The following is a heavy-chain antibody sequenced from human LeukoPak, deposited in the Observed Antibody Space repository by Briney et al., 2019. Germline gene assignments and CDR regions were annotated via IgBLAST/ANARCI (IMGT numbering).Heavy chain of an antibody. V-gene: IGHV3-64D*09. CDR3: TVVIILDY. CDR2: ISSNGGST. D-gene: IGHD3-3*01. J-gene: IGHJ4*02. CDR1: GSTFSRYG. Sequence: GGSLRLSCSASGSTFSRYGMHWVRQAPGKGLEYVSGISSNGGSTYYADSVKGRFTISRDNSKNTLYLQMSSLRAEDAAVYYCTVVIILDYWGQGTLVTVSS.